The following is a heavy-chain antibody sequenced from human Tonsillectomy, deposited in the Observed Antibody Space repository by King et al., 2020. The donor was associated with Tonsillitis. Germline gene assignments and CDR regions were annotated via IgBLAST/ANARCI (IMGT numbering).Heavy chain of an antibody. V-gene: IGHV1-2*02. CDR2: INPNTGGT. D-gene: IGHD1-20*01. J-gene: IGHJ4*02. CDR3: ARIASGITGTTAY. Sequence: QLVQSGAEVKKPGASVKVSCTASGYIFTGYYLHWVRQAPGQGLEWVGWINPNTGGTNYAQKFQGRVTMTRDTSISTAYMELSRLRSDDTAVYYCARIASGITGTTAYWGQGTLVTVSS. CDR1: GYIFTGYY.